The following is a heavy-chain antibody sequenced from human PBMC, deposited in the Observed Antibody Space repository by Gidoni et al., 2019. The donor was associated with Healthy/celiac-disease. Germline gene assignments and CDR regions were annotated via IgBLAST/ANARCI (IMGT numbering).Heavy chain of an antibody. CDR3: ASFPSVVVPAAYFDY. D-gene: IGHD2-2*01. V-gene: IGHV4-39*01. J-gene: IGHJ4*02. Sequence: QLQLQESGPGLVKPSETLSLTCTVYGGSISSSCYYWGWIRQPPGKGLEWIGSIYYSGSTYYNPSLKSRVTISVDTSKNQFSLKLSSVTAADTAVYYCASFPSVVVPAAYFDYWGQGTLVTVSS. CDR2: IYYSGST. CDR1: GGSISSSCYY.